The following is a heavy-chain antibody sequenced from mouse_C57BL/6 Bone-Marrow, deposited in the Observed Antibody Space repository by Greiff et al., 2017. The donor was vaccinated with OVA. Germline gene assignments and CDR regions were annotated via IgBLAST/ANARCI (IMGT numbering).Heavy chain of an antibody. CDR3: ALGNYWYFDV. D-gene: IGHD2-1*01. J-gene: IGHJ1*03. CDR1: GFTFSDYG. Sequence: DVKLVESGGGLVKPGGSLKLSCAASGFTFSDYGMHWVRQAPEKGLEWVAYISSGSSTIYYADTVKGRFTISRDNAKNTLFLQMTSLRSEDTAMYYCALGNYWYFDVWGTGTTVTVSS. V-gene: IGHV5-17*01. CDR2: ISSGSSTI.